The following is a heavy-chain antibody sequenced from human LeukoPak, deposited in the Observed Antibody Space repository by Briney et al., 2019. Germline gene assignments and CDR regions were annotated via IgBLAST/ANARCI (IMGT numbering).Heavy chain of an antibody. Sequence: PGGSLRLSCAASGFTFGSYWMNWARQASGKGLGWVASINHNGNVNYYVDSVKGRFTISRDNAKNSLYLQMSNLRAEDTAVYFCARGGGLDVWGQGATVTVSS. V-gene: IGHV3-7*03. CDR2: INHNGNVN. J-gene: IGHJ6*02. D-gene: IGHD3-16*01. CDR3: ARGGGLDV. CDR1: GFTFGSYW.